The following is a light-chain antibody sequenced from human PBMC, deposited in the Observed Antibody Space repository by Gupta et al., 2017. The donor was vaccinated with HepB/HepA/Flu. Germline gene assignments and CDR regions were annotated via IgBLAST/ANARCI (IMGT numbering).Light chain of an antibody. J-gene: IGKJ4*01. V-gene: IGKV3D-11*01. CDR1: EDIESS. CDR3: QHRLRWHLT. CDR2: DVS. Sequence: VLTQSPSAQSVSTDGRPTLAGMACEDIESSLAWYQKRPGQPPRLLIYDVSVRATGIPARFSGRGSGTDFTLIIDTLQRDNLGLYYCQHRLRWHLTFGGGTKVGI.